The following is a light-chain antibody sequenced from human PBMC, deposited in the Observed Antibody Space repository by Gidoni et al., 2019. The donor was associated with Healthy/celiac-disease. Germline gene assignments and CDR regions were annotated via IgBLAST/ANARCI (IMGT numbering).Light chain of an antibody. J-gene: IGLJ2*01. Sequence: SYVLTQPPSVSVAPGKTARITWGGNKIGSKRVHWYQQKPGQAPVLVIYYDSDRPSGIPERFSGSNSGNTATLTISRVEAGDEADYYCQVWDSSSDHVVFGGGTKLTVL. CDR2: YDS. CDR1: KIGSKR. V-gene: IGLV3-21*04. CDR3: QVWDSSSDHVV.